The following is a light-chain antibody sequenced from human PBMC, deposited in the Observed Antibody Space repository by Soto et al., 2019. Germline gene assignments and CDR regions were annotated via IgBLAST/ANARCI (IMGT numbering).Light chain of an antibody. CDR3: VACDDSLNGYVV. CDR1: SSNIGSNT. Sequence: QSVLTQPPSASGTPGQRVTISCSGSSSNIGSNTVNWYQQLPGTAPKLVIYSNNQRPSGVPDRFSGSKSGTSASLAISGLQSEDEAEYYCVACDDSLNGYVVFGAGTKVIVL. J-gene: IGLJ2*01. V-gene: IGLV1-44*01. CDR2: SNN.